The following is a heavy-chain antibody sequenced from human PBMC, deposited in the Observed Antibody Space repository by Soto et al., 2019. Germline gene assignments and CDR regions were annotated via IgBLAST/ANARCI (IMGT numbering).Heavy chain of an antibody. Sequence: QVRLVQSEAEVKKAGSSVKVSCKASGGTFISDAVTWVRQAPGQGLEWMGGVIPMFPKANYAQKFQGRATIPADKSTRAVYMGLHSLKSEDTALYYCARCHSDSSGPGYLDSWGQGTLVTVTS. V-gene: IGHV1-69*06. CDR3: ARCHSDSSGPGYLDS. CDR1: GGTFISDA. J-gene: IGHJ4*02. D-gene: IGHD3-22*01. CDR2: VIPMFPKA.